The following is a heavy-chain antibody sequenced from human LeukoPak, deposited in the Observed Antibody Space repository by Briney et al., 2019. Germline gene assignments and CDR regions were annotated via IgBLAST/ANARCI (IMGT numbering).Heavy chain of an antibody. CDR3: ARDKGVDNSGYYNGFFDF. Sequence: GGSLRLSCAASGFTFSSYAMSWVRQAPGKGLDWVSGISGSGDRTHYADSVKGRFTISRDNSKNTMYLQMNSLRAEDTAVYYCARDKGVDNSGYYNGFFDFWGQGTLVTVSS. CDR1: GFTFSSYA. CDR2: ISGSGDRT. V-gene: IGHV3-23*01. J-gene: IGHJ4*02. D-gene: IGHD3-22*01.